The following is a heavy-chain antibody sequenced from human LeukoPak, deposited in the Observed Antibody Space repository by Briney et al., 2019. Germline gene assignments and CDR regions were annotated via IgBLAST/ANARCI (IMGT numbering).Heavy chain of an antibody. Sequence: PGGSLRLSCAASGFTFSDYFMGWIRQAPGTGLEWVSYISSTSTTIYYADSVKGRSTISRDNAKNSVFLQMNSLRADDTAVYYCAAGYTSGLSAYWGQGTLVTVSS. CDR3: AAGYTSGLSAY. D-gene: IGHD6-19*01. J-gene: IGHJ4*02. CDR2: ISSTSTTI. V-gene: IGHV3-11*01. CDR1: GFTFSDYF.